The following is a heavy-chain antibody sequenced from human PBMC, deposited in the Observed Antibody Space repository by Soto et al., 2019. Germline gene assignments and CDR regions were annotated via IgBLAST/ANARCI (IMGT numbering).Heavy chain of an antibody. D-gene: IGHD2-2*01. J-gene: IGHJ6*02. Sequence: SLSLSCAASGFSFSDYYMSGMRQAPGKGLEWVSYISSSGSTIYYADSVKGRFTISRDNAKNSLYLQMNSQRAEDTAVYYCARSAGIVVVPAAPNIANYYYYGMDVWGQGTTVTVPS. CDR2: ISSSGSTI. V-gene: IGHV3-11*01. CDR3: ARSAGIVVVPAAPNIANYYYYGMDV. CDR1: GFSFSDYY.